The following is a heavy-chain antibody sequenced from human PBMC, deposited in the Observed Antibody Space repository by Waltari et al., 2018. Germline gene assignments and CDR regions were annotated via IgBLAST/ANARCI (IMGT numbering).Heavy chain of an antibody. CDR2: IYHSGST. D-gene: IGHD5-12*01. V-gene: IGHV4-38-2*01. CDR1: GYSISSGSY. J-gene: IGHJ4*02. Sequence: QVQLQESGPGLVKPSETLSLTCAVSGYSISSGSYWCWLRQPPGTGMAWNGSIYHSGSTYYNPSLKSRVTISVDTSKNQFSLKLSSVTAADTAVYYCANLRRDGYNYPLGYYFDYWGQGTLVTVSS. CDR3: ANLRRDGYNYPLGYYFDY.